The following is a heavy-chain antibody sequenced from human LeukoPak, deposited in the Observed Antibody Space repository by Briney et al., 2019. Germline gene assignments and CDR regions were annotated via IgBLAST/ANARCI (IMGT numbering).Heavy chain of an antibody. J-gene: IGHJ5*02. CDR3: ARSRGYSSSWYNWFDP. CDR1: GYTFTNYY. Sequence: ASVKVSCKASGYTFTNYYMHWVRQAPGQGLEWMGLINPGGGNTNYAQNFQGRVTITADKSTSTAYMELSSLRSEDTAVYYCARSRGYSSSWYNWFDPWGQGTLVTVSS. D-gene: IGHD6-13*01. V-gene: IGHV1-46*01. CDR2: INPGGGNT.